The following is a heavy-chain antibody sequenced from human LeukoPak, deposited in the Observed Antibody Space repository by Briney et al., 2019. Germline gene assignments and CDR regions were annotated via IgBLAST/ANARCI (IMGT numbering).Heavy chain of an antibody. CDR3: AKVLDIYSSMWRNYFDS. Sequence: GGSLRLSCAASGFTFSSYWMSWVRQAPGKGLEWVANIKQDGSEKYYVDSVKGRFTISRDNAKNSLYLQMNSLRAEDTALYYCAKVLDIYSSMWRNYFDSWGQGTLVTVSS. CDR1: GFTFSSYW. CDR2: IKQDGSEK. V-gene: IGHV3-7*03. D-gene: IGHD6-13*01. J-gene: IGHJ4*02.